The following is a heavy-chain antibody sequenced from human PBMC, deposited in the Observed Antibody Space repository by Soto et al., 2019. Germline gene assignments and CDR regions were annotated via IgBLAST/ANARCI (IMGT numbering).Heavy chain of an antibody. J-gene: IGHJ6*02. CDR1: GGTFSSYA. Sequence: QVQLVQSGAEVKKPGSSVKVSYKASGGTFSSYAITWVRQAPGQGLEWMGRIIPIFGTANYNQKFQGRVTITADESTSTAYLELSSLRSEDTAVYYCARNEYSTTFYYYGMEVWGQGTTVTVSS. V-gene: IGHV1-69*01. CDR3: ARNEYSTTFYYYGMEV. D-gene: IGHD6-6*01. CDR2: IIPIFGTA.